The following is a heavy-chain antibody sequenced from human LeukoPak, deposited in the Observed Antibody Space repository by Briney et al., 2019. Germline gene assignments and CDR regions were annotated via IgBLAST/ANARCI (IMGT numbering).Heavy chain of an antibody. J-gene: IGHJ6*02. CDR3: ARAPDIVVVPAAMDYYYGMDV. CDR1: GFTFSSYW. Sequence: GGSLGLSCAASGFTFSSYWMNWVRQAPGKGLEWVSSISSSSNYIYYADSVKGRFTISRDNAKNSLYLQMNSLRAEDTAVYYCARAPDIVVVPAAMDYYYGMDVWGQGTTVTVSS. CDR2: ISSSSNYI. V-gene: IGHV3-21*01. D-gene: IGHD2-2*01.